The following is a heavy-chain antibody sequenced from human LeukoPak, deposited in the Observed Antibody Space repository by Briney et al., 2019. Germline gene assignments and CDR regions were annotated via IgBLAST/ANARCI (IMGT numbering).Heavy chain of an antibody. CDR2: IIPILGIA. J-gene: IGHJ5*02. CDR1: GGTFSSYA. V-gene: IGHV1-69*04. D-gene: IGHD6-19*01. CDR3: ARDGSVRIAVAGMGNWFDP. Sequence: GASVKVSCKASGGTFSSYAISWVRQAPGQGLEWMGRIIPILGIANYAQKFQGRVTITADKSTSTAYMELSSLRSEDTAVYYCARDGSVRIAVAGMGNWFDPWGQGTLVTVSS.